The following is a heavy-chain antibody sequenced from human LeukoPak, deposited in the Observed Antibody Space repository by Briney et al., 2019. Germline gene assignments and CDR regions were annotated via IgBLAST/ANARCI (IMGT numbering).Heavy chain of an antibody. J-gene: IGHJ3*02. CDR1: GFTFSDYY. V-gene: IGHV3-11*01. Sequence: GGSLRLSCAASGFTFSDYYMSWIRQAPGKGLEWVSYISSSGSTIYYADSVKGRFTISRDNAKNSLYLQMNSLRAEDTAVYYCAKQGYSYGPEAYDAFDIWGQGTMVTVSS. CDR3: AKQGYSYGPEAYDAFDI. CDR2: ISSSGSTI. D-gene: IGHD5-18*01.